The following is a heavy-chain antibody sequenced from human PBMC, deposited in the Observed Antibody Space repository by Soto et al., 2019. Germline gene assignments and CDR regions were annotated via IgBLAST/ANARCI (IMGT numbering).Heavy chain of an antibody. CDR2: IYYSGST. CDR1: GGSISSYY. Sequence: PSEPLSLTCTVSGGSISSYYWSWIRQPPGKGLEWIGYIYYSGSTNYNPSLKSRVTISVDTSKNQFSLKLSSVTAADTAVYYCAGENSSRGDAFDIWGQGTMVTV. D-gene: IGHD6-13*01. V-gene: IGHV4-59*01. J-gene: IGHJ3*02. CDR3: AGENSSRGDAFDI.